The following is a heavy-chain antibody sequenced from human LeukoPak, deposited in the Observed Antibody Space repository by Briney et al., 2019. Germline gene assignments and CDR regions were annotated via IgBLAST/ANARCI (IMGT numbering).Heavy chain of an antibody. Sequence: GGSLRLSCAASGFHFRTYAMHWVRQAPGKGLEWVSIISYDATSENYADSVKGRFSVSRDNSENTLFLQMNSLRPEDTAVYYCARGDIVVVVAATLIDYWGQGTLVTVSS. V-gene: IGHV3-30*01. J-gene: IGHJ4*02. CDR3: ARGDIVVVVAATLIDY. D-gene: IGHD2-15*01. CDR1: GFHFRTYA. CDR2: ISYDATSE.